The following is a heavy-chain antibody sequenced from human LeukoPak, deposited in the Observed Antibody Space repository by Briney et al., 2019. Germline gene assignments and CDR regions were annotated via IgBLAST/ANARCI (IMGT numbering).Heavy chain of an antibody. CDR2: IYHRGSA. CDR1: GGSLSSYY. Sequence: SGTLSLTCTVSGGSLSSYYWSCIRQPPGKGRGWVGEIYHRGSANYKPSLTSRVTISLDTSKNQFSLKLSCVSAEDTVVYCFARAPARQSRRGSKWLVPLYYFDYWGQGTLVTVSS. V-gene: IGHV4-34*01. CDR3: ARAPARQSRRGSKWLVPLYYFDY. J-gene: IGHJ4*02. D-gene: IGHD6-19*01.